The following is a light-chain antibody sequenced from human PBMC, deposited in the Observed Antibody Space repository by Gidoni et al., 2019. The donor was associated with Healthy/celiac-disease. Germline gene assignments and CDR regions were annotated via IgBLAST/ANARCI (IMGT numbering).Light chain of an antibody. Sequence: VIWLTQSPPLLSASTGDRVTISCRMRKGISSYSAWYQQNAGKAPVLLIYAASTLQSGVPSRCSGSGSGTYFTLTSSCLQSEDFATYYCQQYYRFPLTFGPGTKVDIK. CDR2: AAS. CDR1: KGISSY. J-gene: IGKJ3*01. CDR3: QQYYRFPLT. V-gene: IGKV1D-8*01.